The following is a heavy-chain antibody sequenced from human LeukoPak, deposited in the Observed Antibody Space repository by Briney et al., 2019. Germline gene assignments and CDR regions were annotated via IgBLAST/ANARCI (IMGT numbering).Heavy chain of an antibody. Sequence: SETLFLTCTVSGGSISSGGYYWSWLRQHPGKGLEWIGYIYYSGSTYYNPSLKSRVTISVDTSKNQFSLKLSSVTAADTAVYYCARTPRGYCSSTSCYVFDYWGQGTLVTVSS. CDR3: ARTPRGYCSSTSCYVFDY. CDR2: IYYSGST. CDR1: GGSISSGGYY. D-gene: IGHD2-2*01. J-gene: IGHJ4*02. V-gene: IGHV4-31*03.